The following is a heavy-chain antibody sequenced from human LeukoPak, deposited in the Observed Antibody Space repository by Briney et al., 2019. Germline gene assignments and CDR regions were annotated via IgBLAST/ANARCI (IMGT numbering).Heavy chain of an antibody. V-gene: IGHV3-74*01. CDR1: GFTFSSYW. CDR2: INSDGSST. Sequence: GGSLRLSCAASGFTFSSYWMHWVRQAPGKGLVWVSRINSDGSSTSYADSVKGRFTISRDNAKNTLYLQMNSLRAEDTAVYYCARGEDYTKFDYWGQGTLVTVSS. D-gene: IGHD4-11*01. J-gene: IGHJ4*02. CDR3: ARGEDYTKFDY.